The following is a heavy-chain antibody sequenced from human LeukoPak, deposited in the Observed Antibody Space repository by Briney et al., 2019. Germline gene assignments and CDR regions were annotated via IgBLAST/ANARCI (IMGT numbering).Heavy chain of an antibody. V-gene: IGHV4-59*01. D-gene: IGHD5-12*01. CDR2: IYYSGST. CDR1: GGSISSYY. Sequence: SETLSLTCTVSGGSISSYYWSWIRQPPGKGLEWIGYIYYSGSTNYNPSLKSRVTISVDTSKNQFSLKLSSVTAADTAVYYCAREGGDYHNDYWGQGTLVTVSS. J-gene: IGHJ4*02. CDR3: AREGGDYHNDY.